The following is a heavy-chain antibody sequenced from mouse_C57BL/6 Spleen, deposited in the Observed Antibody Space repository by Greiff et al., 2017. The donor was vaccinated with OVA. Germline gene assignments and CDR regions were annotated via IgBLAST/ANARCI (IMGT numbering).Heavy chain of an antibody. Sequence: QVQLKQSGAELVRPGASVTLSCKASGYTFTDYEMHWVKQTPVHGLEWIGAIDPETGGTAYNQKFKGKAILTADKSSSTAYMELRSLTSEDSAVYYCTRPLYYYGSSYSFDYWGQGTTLTVSS. CDR1: GYTFTDYE. CDR3: TRPLYYYGSSYSFDY. V-gene: IGHV1-15*01. CDR2: IDPETGGT. D-gene: IGHD1-1*01. J-gene: IGHJ2*01.